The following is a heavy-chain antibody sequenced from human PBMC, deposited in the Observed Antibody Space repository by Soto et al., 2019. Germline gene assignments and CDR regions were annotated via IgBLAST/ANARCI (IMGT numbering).Heavy chain of an antibody. CDR2: IYPGDSDT. CDR1: GYSFTSYW. J-gene: IGHJ5*02. D-gene: IGHD3-22*01. CDR3: ASGTYYYDSSGYFWFDP. Sequence: GESLKISCKGPGYSFTSYWIGWVRQMPGKGLEWMGIIYPGDSDTRYSPSFQGQVTISADKSISTAYLQWSSLKASDTAMYYCASGTYYYDSSGYFWFDPWGQGTLVTVSS. V-gene: IGHV5-51*01.